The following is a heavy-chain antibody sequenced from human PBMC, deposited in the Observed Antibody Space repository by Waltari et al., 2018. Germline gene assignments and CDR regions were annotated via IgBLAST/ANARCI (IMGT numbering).Heavy chain of an antibody. J-gene: IGHJ6*02. CDR3: ATHSIYSSGWFDGMDV. CDR2: ISYDGSNK. CDR1: GFTFSSYA. V-gene: IGHV3-30-3*01. D-gene: IGHD6-19*01. Sequence: QVQLVESGGGVVQPGRSLRLSCAASGFTFSSYAMHWVRQAPGKGLEWVAVISYDGSNKYYADSVKGRFTISRDNSKNTLYLQMNSLRAEDTAVYYCATHSIYSSGWFDGMDVWGQGTTVTVSS.